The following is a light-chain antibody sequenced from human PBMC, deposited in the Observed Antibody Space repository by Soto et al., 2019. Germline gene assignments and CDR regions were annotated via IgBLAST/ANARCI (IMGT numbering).Light chain of an antibody. CDR2: EVR. J-gene: IGLJ1*01. Sequence: QSVLTQPASVSGSPGQSITISCTGTSSDIGSYNYVAWYQQFPGKTPKLIIYEVRNRPPGVSNRFSGSKSGNTASLTISGLQAEDEADYYCSSYTSSSTLVFGTGTKVTVL. CDR3: SSYTSSSTLV. V-gene: IGLV2-14*01. CDR1: SSDIGSYNY.